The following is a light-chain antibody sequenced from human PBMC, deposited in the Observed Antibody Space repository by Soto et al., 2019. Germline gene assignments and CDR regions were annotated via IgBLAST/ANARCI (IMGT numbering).Light chain of an antibody. CDR2: EVS. J-gene: IGLJ2*01. Sequence: QSVLTQPPSVSGSPGQSVTISCTGTSSDVGSYNRVSWYQQPPGTAPKLMIYEVSNRPSGVPDRFSGSKSGNTASLTISGLQAEDEGDYYCSLYTSSSTLVFGGGTKVTVL. CDR1: SSDVGSYNR. CDR3: SLYTSSSTLV. V-gene: IGLV2-18*01.